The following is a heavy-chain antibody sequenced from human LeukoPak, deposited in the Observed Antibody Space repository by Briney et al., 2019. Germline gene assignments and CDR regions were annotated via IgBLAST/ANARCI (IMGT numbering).Heavy chain of an antibody. Sequence: GGSLRLSCAASGFTVSSNYMSLVRQAPGKGLQWVSVIYSGGSTYYADSVKGRFTISRDNSEKKPYLQMNSLRAEDTAVYYCAKAVVVVPAATPFDYWGQGTLVTVSS. CDR1: GFTVSSNY. D-gene: IGHD2-2*01. CDR2: IYSGGST. V-gene: IGHV3-66*01. J-gene: IGHJ4*02. CDR3: AKAVVVVPAATPFDY.